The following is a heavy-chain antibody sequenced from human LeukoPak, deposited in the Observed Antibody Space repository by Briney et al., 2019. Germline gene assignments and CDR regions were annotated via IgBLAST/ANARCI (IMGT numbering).Heavy chain of an antibody. CDR3: ARHHVIAANRIGLYYYGMDV. V-gene: IGHV1-2*02. CDR2: INPNSGGT. Sequence: ASVKVSCKASGYTFTGYCMHWVRQAPGQGLEWTGWINPNSGGTNYAQKFQGRVTMTRDTSISTAYMELSRLRSDDTAVYYCARHHVIAANRIGLYYYGMDVWGQGTTVTVSS. D-gene: IGHD6-25*01. CDR1: GYTFTGYC. J-gene: IGHJ6*02.